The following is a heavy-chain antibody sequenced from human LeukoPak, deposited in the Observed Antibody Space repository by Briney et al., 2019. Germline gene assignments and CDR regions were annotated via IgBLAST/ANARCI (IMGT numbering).Heavy chain of an antibody. CDR2: IRSISSFI. CDR1: GFTFSSYS. Sequence: GGSLRLSCAASGFTFSSYSMNWVRQAPGKGLEWVSSIRSISSFIYYADSVKGRFTISRDNAKNSLYLHMNSLRAEDTAVYYCARAAVAGADFDYWGQGTLVTVSS. V-gene: IGHV3-21*01. D-gene: IGHD6-19*01. CDR3: ARAAVAGADFDY. J-gene: IGHJ4*02.